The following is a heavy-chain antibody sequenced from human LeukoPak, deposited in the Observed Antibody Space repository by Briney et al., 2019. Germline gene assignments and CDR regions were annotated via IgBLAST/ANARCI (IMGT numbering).Heavy chain of an antibody. CDR1: GLTFSSYS. CDR3: ARGPMVRGVGAFDI. J-gene: IGHJ3*02. V-gene: IGHV3-21*01. CDR2: ISSSSSYI. Sequence: GGSLRLSCAASGLTFSSYSMNWVRQAPGKGLEWVSSISSSSSYIYYADSVKGRFTISRDNAKNSLYLQMNSLRAEDTAVYYCARGPMVRGVGAFDIWGQGTMVTVSS. D-gene: IGHD3-10*01.